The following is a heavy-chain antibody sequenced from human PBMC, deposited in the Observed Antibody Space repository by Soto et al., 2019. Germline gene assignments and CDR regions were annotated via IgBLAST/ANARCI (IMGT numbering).Heavy chain of an antibody. D-gene: IGHD6-13*01. J-gene: IGHJ6*02. V-gene: IGHV1-69*01. CDR3: ARDHLGAADLYYYYGMDV. CDR1: GGTFSSYA. CDR2: IIPIFGTA. Sequence: QVQLVQSGAEVKKPGSSVKVSCKASGGTFSSYAISWVRQAPGQGLEWMGGIIPIFGTANYAQKFQGRVTITADESTSTAYMELGSLRSEDTAVYYCARDHLGAADLYYYYGMDVWGQGTTVTVSS.